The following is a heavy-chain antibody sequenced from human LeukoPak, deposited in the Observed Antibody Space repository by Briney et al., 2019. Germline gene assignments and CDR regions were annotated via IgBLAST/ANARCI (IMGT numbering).Heavy chain of an antibody. CDR2: TYTSGST. V-gene: IGHV4-4*09. J-gene: IGHJ6*03. CDR3: ARCWSYYYYMDV. CDR1: GGSISSYY. Sequence: SETLSLTCTVSGGSISSYYWSWIRQPPGKGLEWIGYTYTSGSTNYNPSLKSRVTISVDTSKNQFSLKLSSVTAADTAVYYCARCWSYYYYMDVWGKGTTVTVSS.